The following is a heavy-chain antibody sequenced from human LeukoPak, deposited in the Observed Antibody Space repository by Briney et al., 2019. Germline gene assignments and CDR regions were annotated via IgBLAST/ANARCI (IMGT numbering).Heavy chain of an antibody. CDR1: GGSISSGSYY. Sequence: SETLSLTCTVSGGSISSGSYYWSWIRQPAGKGLEWIGRIYTSGSTNYNPSLKSRVTISVDTSKNQFSLKLSSVTAADTAVYYCARGLRPTYYYDSSGYYYFDYWGQGTLVTVSS. CDR2: IYTSGST. D-gene: IGHD3-22*01. J-gene: IGHJ4*02. V-gene: IGHV4-61*02. CDR3: ARGLRPTYYYDSSGYYYFDY.